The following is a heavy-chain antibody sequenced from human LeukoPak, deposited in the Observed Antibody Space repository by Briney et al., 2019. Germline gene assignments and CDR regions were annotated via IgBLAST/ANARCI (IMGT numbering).Heavy chain of an antibody. CDR2: INSDGSST. V-gene: IGHV3-74*01. Sequence: GGSLRLSCAASGFTFSSYWMHWVRQAPGKGLVWVSRINSDGSSTSYADSVKGRFTISRDNAKSTLYLQMNSLRAEDTAVYYCARDSSEGSSPPIYGMDVWGKGTTVTVSS. CDR1: GFTFSSYW. J-gene: IGHJ6*04. D-gene: IGHD2-15*01. CDR3: ARDSSEGSSPPIYGMDV.